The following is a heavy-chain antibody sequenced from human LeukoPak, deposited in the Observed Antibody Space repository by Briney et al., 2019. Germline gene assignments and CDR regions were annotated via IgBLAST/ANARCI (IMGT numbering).Heavy chain of an antibody. J-gene: IGHJ5*02. V-gene: IGHV4-39*01. D-gene: IGHD5-12*01. CDR3: ARGGYSGYVAWFDP. CDR2: IYYSGST. Sequence: PSETLSLTCTVSGGSISSSSYYWGWIRQPPGKGLEWIGSIYYSGSTYYNPPLKSRVTISVDTSKNQFSLKLSSVTAADTAVYYCARGGYSGYVAWFDPWGQGTLVTVSS. CDR1: GGSISSSSYY.